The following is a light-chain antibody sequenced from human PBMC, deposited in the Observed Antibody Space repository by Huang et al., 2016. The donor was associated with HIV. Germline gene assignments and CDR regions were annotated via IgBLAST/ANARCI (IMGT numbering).Light chain of an antibody. CDR3: QQYNNWRET. CDR1: QSVSSN. CDR2: GAS. J-gene: IGKJ1*01. V-gene: IGKV3-15*01. Sequence: EIVMTQSPATLSVSPGERATLSCRASQSVSSNLAWYQQKPGQAPRRLIYGASTRATGIPARFSGSGSGTEFTLTISSLQSEDFAVYYCQQYNNWRETFGQGTKVEIK.